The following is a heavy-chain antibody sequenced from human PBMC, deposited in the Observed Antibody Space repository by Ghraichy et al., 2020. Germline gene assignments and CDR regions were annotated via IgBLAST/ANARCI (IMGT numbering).Heavy chain of an antibody. D-gene: IGHD3-3*01. CDR1: GFSFSNYW. CDR3: ARDIVRSTWSGYFWTENDYGMDV. CDR2: IKSDGSRT. Sequence: GGSLRLSCAASGFSFSNYWMHWVRQAPGKGLVWVSRIKSDGSRTNYADSVKGRFTISRDNAKNTLYLQMNSLRAEDTAVYYCARDIVRSTWSGYFWTENDYGMDVWGQGTTVTVSS. V-gene: IGHV3-74*01. J-gene: IGHJ6*02.